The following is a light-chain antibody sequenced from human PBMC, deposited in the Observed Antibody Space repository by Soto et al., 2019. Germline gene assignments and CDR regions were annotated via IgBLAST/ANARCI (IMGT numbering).Light chain of an antibody. CDR3: CSYAGDYTFV. CDR2: DVI. J-gene: IGLJ1*01. V-gene: IGLV2-11*01. Sequence: QSALIQPRSVSGSPGQSVTISCTGTSRDVGVYKYVSWYRQYPGKAPKLMIYDVITRPSGVPDRFSGSKSGNTASLTISGLQADHEADYYCCSYAGDYTFVFGTGTKVTVL. CDR1: SRDVGVYKY.